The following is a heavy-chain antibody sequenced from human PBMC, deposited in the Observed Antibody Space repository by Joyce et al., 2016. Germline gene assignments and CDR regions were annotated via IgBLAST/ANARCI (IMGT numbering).Heavy chain of an antibody. CDR1: GFTYSNYA. D-gene: IGHD3-3*01. CDR2: ISATGWKT. J-gene: IGHJ5*02. CDR3: AKDRTLLVIYGVVLDS. V-gene: IGHV3-23*01. Sequence: EVQLLESGGALVQPGGSLRLSCAASGFTYSNYAMNGVRQSPGRGLEWVAEISATGWKTYYADAVKGRFTISRDNSKSTIYLQMKSLRAEDTALYFCAKDRTLLVIYGVVLDSWGQGTLVTVSS.